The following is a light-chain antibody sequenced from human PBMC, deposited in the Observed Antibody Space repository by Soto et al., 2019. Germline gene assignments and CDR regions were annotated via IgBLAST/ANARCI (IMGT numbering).Light chain of an antibody. CDR2: WAS. V-gene: IGKV4-1*01. CDR1: RTVLYNSNSKNY. J-gene: IGKJ4*01. Sequence: DIVMTQSPDSLAVSLGERATINCKSSRTVLYNSNSKNYLAWYQQKSGQPPKLLVYWASTRQSGVPDRFSGGGSGTNFTLTISSLQAEDVAIYYCQQYYTTPLTFGGGTKVEIK. CDR3: QQYYTTPLT.